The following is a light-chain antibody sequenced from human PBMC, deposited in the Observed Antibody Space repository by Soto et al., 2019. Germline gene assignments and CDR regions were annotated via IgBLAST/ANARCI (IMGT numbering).Light chain of an antibody. CDR1: QAVNTR. CDR3: HQRQSWPRT. V-gene: IGKV3-11*01. CDR2: LAS. J-gene: IGKJ1*01. Sequence: ELVLTQSPSSLGSFPGDRFTLSCRASQAVNTRLAWYQHKPGQAPRLLIYLASNRAAGVPARFSGSGSGTDFTRTISDVEPEDFAVYYCHQRQSWPRTFGQGTKVDIK.